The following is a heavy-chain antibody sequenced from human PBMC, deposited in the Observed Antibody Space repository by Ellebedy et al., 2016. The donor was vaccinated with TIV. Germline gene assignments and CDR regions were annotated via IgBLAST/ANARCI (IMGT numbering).Heavy chain of an antibody. D-gene: IGHD6-19*01. V-gene: IGHV3-30-3*01. CDR3: ARASPKQWLVTAY. J-gene: IGHJ4*02. CDR1: GFTFSSYA. CDR2: ISYDGSNK. Sequence: PGGSLRLSCAASGFTFSSYAMHWVRQAPGKGLEWVAVISYDGSNKYCADSVKGRFTISRDNSKNTLYLQMNSLRAEDTAVYYCARASPKQWLVTAYWGQGTLVTVSS.